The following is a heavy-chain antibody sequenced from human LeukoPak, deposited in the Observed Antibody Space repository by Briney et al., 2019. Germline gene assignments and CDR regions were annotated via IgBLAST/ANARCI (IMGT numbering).Heavy chain of an antibody. J-gene: IGHJ3*02. CDR2: LSHSGSS. CDR1: GGSVSSYY. Sequence: SETLSLTCTVSGGSVSSYYRSWIRQPPGRGLEWIGYLSHSGSSDSNPSLTSRVTILVYTSKDQFSLKLTSVTAADTAVYYCARARYANAWYAFDIWGQGTMVTVSS. V-gene: IGHV4-59*02. CDR3: ARARYANAWYAFDI. D-gene: IGHD2-2*01.